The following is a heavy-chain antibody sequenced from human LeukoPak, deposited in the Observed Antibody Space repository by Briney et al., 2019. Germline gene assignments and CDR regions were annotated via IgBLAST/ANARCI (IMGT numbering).Heavy chain of an antibody. CDR2: ISYDGSNK. Sequence: GGSLRLSCAASGFTFSSYAMHWVRQAPGKGLEWVAVISYDGSNKYYADSVKGRFTISRDNSKNTLYLQMNSLRAEDTAVYYCARAAAGPSYWYFDLWGRGTLVTVSS. CDR1: GFTFSSYA. J-gene: IGHJ2*01. V-gene: IGHV3-30-3*01. CDR3: ARAAAGPSYWYFDL. D-gene: IGHD6-13*01.